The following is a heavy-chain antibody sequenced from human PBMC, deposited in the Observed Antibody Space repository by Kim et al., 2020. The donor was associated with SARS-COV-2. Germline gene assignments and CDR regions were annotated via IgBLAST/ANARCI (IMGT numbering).Heavy chain of an antibody. CDR2: IYYSGST. CDR3: ARDEYYYDSSGYHNWFDP. CDR1: GGSISSGGYY. D-gene: IGHD3-22*01. Sequence: SETLSLTCTVSGGSISSGGYYWSWIRQHPGKGLEWIGYIYYSGSTYYNPSLKSRVTISVDTSKNQFSLKLSSVTAADTAVYYCARDEYYYDSSGYHNWFDPWGQGTLVTVSS. J-gene: IGHJ5*02. V-gene: IGHV4-31*03.